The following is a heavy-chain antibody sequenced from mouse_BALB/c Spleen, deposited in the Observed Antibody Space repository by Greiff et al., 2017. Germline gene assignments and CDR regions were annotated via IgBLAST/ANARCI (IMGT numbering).Heavy chain of an antibody. Sequence: DVQLVESGGGLVKPGGSLNLSCAASGFTFSDYYMYWVRQTPEKRLEWVATISDGGSYTYYPDSVKGRFTISRDNAKNNLYLQMSSLKSEDTAMYYCARGGIYDDYDGAMDYWGQGTSVTVSA. J-gene: IGHJ4*01. CDR2: ISDGGSYT. D-gene: IGHD2-4*01. V-gene: IGHV5-4*02. CDR1: GFTFSDYY. CDR3: ARGGIYDDYDGAMDY.